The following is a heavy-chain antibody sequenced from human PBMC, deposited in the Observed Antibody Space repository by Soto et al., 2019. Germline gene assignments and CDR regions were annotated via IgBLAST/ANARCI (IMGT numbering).Heavy chain of an antibody. Sequence: GGSLRLSCAASGFTFSSYAMHWVRQVPGKGLEYVSAISSNGGSTYYANSVKGRFTISRDKSKNTLYLQMGSLRVEYMSVYYCARVLYCSGGSPCALYIRAQGTMVTVSS. CDR3: ARVLYCSGGSPCALYI. V-gene: IGHV3-64*01. CDR1: GFTFSSYA. CDR2: ISSNGGST. J-gene: IGHJ3*02. D-gene: IGHD2-15*01.